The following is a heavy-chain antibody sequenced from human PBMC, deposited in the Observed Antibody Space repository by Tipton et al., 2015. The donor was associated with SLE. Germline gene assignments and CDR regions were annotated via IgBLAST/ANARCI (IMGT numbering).Heavy chain of an antibody. J-gene: IGHJ4*02. V-gene: IGHV4-39*01. CDR2: IYYSGST. D-gene: IGHD5-18*01. CDR1: GGSISSSSYY. Sequence: TLSLTCTVSGGSISSSSYYWGWIRQPPGKGLEWIGSIYYSGSTYYNPSLKSRVTISVHTSKNQFSLKLSSVTAADTAVYYCARHEDRGYSYGSSFDYWGQGTLVTVSS. CDR3: ARHEDRGYSYGSSFDY.